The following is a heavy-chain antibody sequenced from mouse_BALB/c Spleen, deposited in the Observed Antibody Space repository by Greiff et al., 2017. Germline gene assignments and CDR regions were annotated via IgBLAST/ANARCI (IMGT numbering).Heavy chain of an antibody. CDR2: IWGGGST. Sequence: VKLMESGPGLVAPSQSLSITCTVSGFSLTDYGVSWIRQPPGKGLEWLGVIWGGGSTYYNSALKSRLSISKDNSKSQVFLKMNSLQTDDTAMYYCAKHGDYDSFYAMDYWGQGTSVTVSA. J-gene: IGHJ4*01. CDR3: AKHGDYDSFYAMDY. D-gene: IGHD2-4*01. CDR1: GFSLTDYG. V-gene: IGHV2-6-5*01.